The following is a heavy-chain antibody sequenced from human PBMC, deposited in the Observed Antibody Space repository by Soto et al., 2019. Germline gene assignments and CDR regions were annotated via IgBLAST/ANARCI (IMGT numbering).Heavy chain of an antibody. J-gene: IGHJ4*02. CDR2: ISYDGSNK. D-gene: IGHD1-26*01. Sequence: GGSLRLSCAASGSTFSSYAMHWVRQAPGKGLEWVAVISYDGSNKYYADSVKGRFTISRDNSKNTLYLQMNSLRAEDTAVYYCAREGATYFDYWGQGTLVTVSS. CDR1: GSTFSSYA. V-gene: IGHV3-30-3*01. CDR3: AREGATYFDY.